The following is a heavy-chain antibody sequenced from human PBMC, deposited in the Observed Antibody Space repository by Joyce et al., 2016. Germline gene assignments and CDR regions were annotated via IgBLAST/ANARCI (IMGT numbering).Heavy chain of an antibody. Sequence: VQLVQSGAEVKQPGASMKLSCKPYGYTFTSYFIHWVRRAPGQGLEWMGIINPSGCGTNYAQKFQGRVPMTTDTPTSTVYMALRSLRSEDTAVYYCARTYFFDSGGYRVGVFDIWGQGTMVIVSS. CDR1: GYTFTSYF. CDR2: INPSGCGT. V-gene: IGHV1-46*01. D-gene: IGHD3-22*01. CDR3: ARTYFFDSGGYRVGVFDI. J-gene: IGHJ3*02.